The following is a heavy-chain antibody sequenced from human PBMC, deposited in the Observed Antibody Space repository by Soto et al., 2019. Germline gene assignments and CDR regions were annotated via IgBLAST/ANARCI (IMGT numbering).Heavy chain of an antibody. CDR1: GFTFSSSA. CDR2: ISGSGGST. CDR3: ATGDSSGYYNFFHY. D-gene: IGHD3-22*01. Sequence: GGSLRLSCAASGFTFSSSAMIWVRQAPGKGLEWVSVISGSGGSTYYADSVKGRFTISRDNSKSTLYLQMNSLRAEDTAVYYCATGDSSGYYNFFHYWGQGTLVTVSS. V-gene: IGHV3-23*01. J-gene: IGHJ4*02.